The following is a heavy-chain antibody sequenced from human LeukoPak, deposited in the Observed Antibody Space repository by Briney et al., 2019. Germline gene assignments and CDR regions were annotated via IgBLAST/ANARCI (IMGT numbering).Heavy chain of an antibody. Sequence: GGSLRLSCAASGFTFSSYAMHWVRQAPGKGLEWVAVISYDGSNKYYADSVKGRFTISRDNSKNTLYLQMNSLRAEDTAVYYCARDRDYGSGTAPFDYWGQGTLVTVSS. CDR1: GFTFSSYA. D-gene: IGHD3-10*01. J-gene: IGHJ4*02. CDR2: ISYDGSNK. V-gene: IGHV3-30-3*01. CDR3: ARDRDYGSGTAPFDY.